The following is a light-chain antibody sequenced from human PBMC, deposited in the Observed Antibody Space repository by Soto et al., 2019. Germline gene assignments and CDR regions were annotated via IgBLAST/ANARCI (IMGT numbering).Light chain of an antibody. V-gene: IGKV3-15*01. J-gene: IGKJ1*01. Sequence: EIVMTQSPATLSVSPGERATLSCRASQSVSSNLAWYQQKPGQAPRLLIYGASTRATGIPARFSGSGSGTEFTLTFSSLQSEDFAVYYCQQYNNWWTFGQGTKVDI. CDR1: QSVSSN. CDR3: QQYNNWWT. CDR2: GAS.